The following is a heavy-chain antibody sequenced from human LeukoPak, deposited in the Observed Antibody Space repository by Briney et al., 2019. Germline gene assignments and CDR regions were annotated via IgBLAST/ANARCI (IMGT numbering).Heavy chain of an antibody. Sequence: SETLSLTCTVSGGSISGYYWTWIRQPPGKGLEWIGYVYHSGGTSYTPSLKSRVTIAADTSKNQFSLKLTSVTAADTAVYYCARDNADYASGGDWFDPWGQGTLVTVSS. CDR3: ARDNADYASGGDWFDP. CDR1: GGSISGYY. V-gene: IGHV4-59*01. J-gene: IGHJ5*02. D-gene: IGHD3-10*01. CDR2: VYHSGGT.